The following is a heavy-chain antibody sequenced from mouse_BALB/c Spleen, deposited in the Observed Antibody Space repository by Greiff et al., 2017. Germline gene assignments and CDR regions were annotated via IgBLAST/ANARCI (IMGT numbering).Heavy chain of an antibody. CDR3: TTTVVATGAMDY. Sequence: QVQLQQPGAELVRPGASVKLSCKASGYTFTSYWINWVKQRPGQGLEWIGNIYPSDSYTNYNQKFKDKATLTVDKSSSTAYMQLSSPTSEDSAVYYCTTTVVATGAMDYWGQGTSVTVSS. CDR2: IYPSDSYT. V-gene: IGHV1-69*02. D-gene: IGHD1-1*01. J-gene: IGHJ4*01. CDR1: GYTFTSYW.